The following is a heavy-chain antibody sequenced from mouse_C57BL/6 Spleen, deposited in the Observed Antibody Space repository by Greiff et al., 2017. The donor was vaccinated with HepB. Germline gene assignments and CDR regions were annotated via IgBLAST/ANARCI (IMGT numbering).Heavy chain of an antibody. V-gene: IGHV1-15*01. CDR2: IDPETGGT. CDR1: GYTFTDYE. J-gene: IGHJ3*01. Sequence: QVQLQQSGAELVRPGASVTLSCKASGYTFTDYEMHWVKQTPVHGLEWIGAIDPETGGTAYNQKFKGKAILTADKSSSTAYMERRSLTSEDSAVYYGTRSDGSSYVWFADWGQGTLVTVSA. D-gene: IGHD1-1*01. CDR3: TRSDGSSYVWFAD.